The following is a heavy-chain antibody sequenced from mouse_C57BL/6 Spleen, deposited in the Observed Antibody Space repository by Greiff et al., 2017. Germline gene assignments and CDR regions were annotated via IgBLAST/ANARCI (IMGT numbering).Heavy chain of an antibody. CDR3: ILGWLRAY. CDR1: GFNIKDDY. Sequence: VQLMQSGAELVRPGASVKLSCTASGFNIKDDYMHWVKQRPEQGLAWIGWIVPENGDTESASKFQGKATITADTTSSTAYLQLSSLTAKDTAVYYCILGWLRAYWGQGTLVTVSA. J-gene: IGHJ3*01. V-gene: IGHV14-4*01. D-gene: IGHD4-1*01. CDR2: IVPENGDT.